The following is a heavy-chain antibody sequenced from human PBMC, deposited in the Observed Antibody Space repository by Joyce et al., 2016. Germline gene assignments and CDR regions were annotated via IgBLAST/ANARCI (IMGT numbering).Heavy chain of an antibody. CDR1: GLTLSSHW. CDR2: VIYDGETT. Sequence: EVQLVEAGGGLVQPGGSLRLSCTASGLTLSSHWMHWVRQAPGKGLAWVAGVIYDGETTNYADSVKGRFTISRDNAKNTVCLQMTDLRVEDTAVYYCARALVSRLGAFDLWGQGTGVIVSS. J-gene: IGHJ3*01. D-gene: IGHD6-25*01. V-gene: IGHV3-74*01. CDR3: ARALVSRLGAFDL.